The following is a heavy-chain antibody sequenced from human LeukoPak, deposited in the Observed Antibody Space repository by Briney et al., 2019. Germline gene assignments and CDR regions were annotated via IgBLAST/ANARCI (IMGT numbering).Heavy chain of an antibody. Sequence: SETLSLTCTVSGGSISSYYWSWIRQPPGKGLEWIGYIYYSGSTNYNPSLKSRVTISVDTSKNQFSLKLSSVTAADTAVYYCAREYSSGKLDYWGQGTLVTVSS. V-gene: IGHV4-59*01. J-gene: IGHJ4*02. CDR3: AREYSSGKLDY. CDR2: IYYSGST. CDR1: GGSISSYY. D-gene: IGHD6-19*01.